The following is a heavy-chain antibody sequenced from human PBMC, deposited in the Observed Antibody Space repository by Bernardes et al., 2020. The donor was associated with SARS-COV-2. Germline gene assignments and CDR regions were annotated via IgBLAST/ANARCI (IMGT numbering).Heavy chain of an antibody. CDR3: ARALDSESSGYYTFFAY. J-gene: IGHJ4*02. D-gene: IGHD3-22*01. V-gene: IGHV3-23*01. CDR2: MSRTGFTT. Sequence: GGSLRLSCTASAVTVKNYAMSWVRQAPGKGLEWVSGMSRTGFTTYYADSVKGRFTISRDNAKNTLYLQMNSLRVEDTAVYYCARALDSESSGYYTFFAYWGQGTLVTVSS. CDR1: AVTVKNYA.